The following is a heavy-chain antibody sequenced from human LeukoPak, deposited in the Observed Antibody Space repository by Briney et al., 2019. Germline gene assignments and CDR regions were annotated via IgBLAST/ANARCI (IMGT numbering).Heavy chain of an antibody. V-gene: IGHV3-48*03. CDR2: ISSSGSTI. CDR3: AELGITMIGGV. Sequence: PGGTLRLSCVASGFTFSSCGMSWVRQAPGKGLEWVSYISSSGSTIYYADSVKGRFTISRDNAKNSLYLQMNSLRAEDTAVYYCAELGITMIGGVWGKGTTVTISS. CDR1: GFTFSSCG. J-gene: IGHJ6*04. D-gene: IGHD3-10*02.